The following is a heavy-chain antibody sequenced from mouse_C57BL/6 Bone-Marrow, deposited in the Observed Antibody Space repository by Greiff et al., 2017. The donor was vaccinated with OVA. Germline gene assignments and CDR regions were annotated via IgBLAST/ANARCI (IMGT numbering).Heavy chain of an antibody. V-gene: IGHV1-72*01. CDR1: GYTFTSYW. CDR2: IDPNSGGT. J-gene: IGHJ4*01. CDR3: ARSGGPYYGTMDY. D-gene: IGHD2-10*01. Sequence: QVQLQQPGAELVKPGASVKLSCKASGYTFTSYWMHWVKQRPGRGLEWLGRIDPNSGGTKYNEKFKSKATLTVDKPSSTAYLQLSIMTSEDSAVYYGARSGGPYYGTMDYWGQGTSVTVSS.